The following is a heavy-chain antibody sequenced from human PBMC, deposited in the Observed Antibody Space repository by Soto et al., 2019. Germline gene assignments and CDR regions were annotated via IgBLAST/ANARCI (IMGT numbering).Heavy chain of an antibody. CDR1: GGTFSSYT. CDR2: IIPILGIA. CDR3: ARDRGYCSGGSCYSYDY. J-gene: IGHJ4*02. Sequence: SVKVSCKASGGTFSSYTISWVRQAPGQGLEWMGRIIPILGIANYAQKFQGRVTITADKSTSTAYMELSSLRSEDTAVYYCARDRGYCSGGSCYSYDYWGQGTLVTVSS. V-gene: IGHV1-69*04. D-gene: IGHD2-15*01.